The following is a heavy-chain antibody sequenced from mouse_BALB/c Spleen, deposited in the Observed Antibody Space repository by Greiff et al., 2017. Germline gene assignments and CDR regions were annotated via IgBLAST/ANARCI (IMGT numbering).Heavy chain of an antibody. CDR2: IDPYNGGT. CDR3: AFICYDYDGYAMDY. V-gene: IGHV1S135*01. D-gene: IGHD2-4*01. J-gene: IGHJ4*01. CDR1: GYAFTSYN. Sequence: EVQLQQSGPELVKPGASVKVSCKASGYAFTSYNMYWVKQSHGKSLEWIGYIDPYNGGTSYNQKFKGKATLTVDKSSSTAYMHLNSLTSEDTAVYYCAFICYDYDGYAMDYWGQGTSVTVSS.